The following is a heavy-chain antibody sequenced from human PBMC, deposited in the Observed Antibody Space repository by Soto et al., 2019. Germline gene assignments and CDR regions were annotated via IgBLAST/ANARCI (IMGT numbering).Heavy chain of an antibody. Sequence: EVQLVESGGGLVQPGRSLRLSCAASGFTFDDYAMHWVRQAPGKGLEWVSGISWNSGSIGYADSVKGRFTISRDNAKNSLYLQMNSLRAEDTALYYCAKGGNIRITMVRGETYADYWGQGTLVTVSS. V-gene: IGHV3-9*01. CDR1: GFTFDDYA. J-gene: IGHJ4*02. D-gene: IGHD3-10*01. CDR3: AKGGNIRITMVRGETYADY. CDR2: ISWNSGSI.